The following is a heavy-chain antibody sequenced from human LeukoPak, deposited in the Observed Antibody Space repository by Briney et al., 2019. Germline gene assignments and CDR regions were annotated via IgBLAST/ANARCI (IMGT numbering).Heavy chain of an antibody. V-gene: IGHV3-30*03. CDR2: ISYDGSNK. CDR3: ARDDEYCSSTSCYPNNWFDP. Sequence: GGSLRLSCAASGFTFSSYGMHWVRQAPGKGLEWVAVISYDGSNKYYADSVKGRFTISRDNAKNSLYLQMNSLRAEDTAVYYCARDDEYCSSTSCYPNNWFDPWGQGTLVTVSS. D-gene: IGHD2-2*01. J-gene: IGHJ5*02. CDR1: GFTFSSYG.